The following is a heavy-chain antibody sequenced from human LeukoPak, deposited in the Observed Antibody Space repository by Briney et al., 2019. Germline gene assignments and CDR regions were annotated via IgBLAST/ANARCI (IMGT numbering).Heavy chain of an antibody. CDR1: GFTFDDYA. CDR2: ISWNSGSI. V-gene: IGHV3-9*03. D-gene: IGHD4-17*01. J-gene: IGHJ3*02. Sequence: PVRSLRLSCAASGFTFDDYAMHWVRQAPGKGLEWVSGISWNSGSIGYADSVKGRFTISRDNAKNSLYLQMNSLRAEDMALYYCAKDILDGDYANDAFDIWGQGTMVTVSS. CDR3: AKDILDGDYANDAFDI.